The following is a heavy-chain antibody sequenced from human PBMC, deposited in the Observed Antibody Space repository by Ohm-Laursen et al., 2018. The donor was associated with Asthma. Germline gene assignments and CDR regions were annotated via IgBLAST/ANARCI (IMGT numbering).Heavy chain of an antibody. CDR2: ISFDGNSQ. Sequence: SLRLSCTASRFNFNRYALHWARQAPGKGLEWLALISFDGNSQYYADSVKGRFTISRDNAKNSLYLQMNSLRVEDTAVYYCAAWGSENFWGQGTLVTVS. J-gene: IGHJ4*02. D-gene: IGHD7-27*01. CDR1: RFNFNRYA. CDR3: AAWGSENF. V-gene: IGHV3-30*04.